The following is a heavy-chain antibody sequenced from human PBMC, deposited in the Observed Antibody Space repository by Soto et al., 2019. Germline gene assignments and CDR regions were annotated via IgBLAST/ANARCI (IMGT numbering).Heavy chain of an antibody. CDR3: ARRGGHGDYRGGCWFDP. Sequence: QVQLQESGPELVRPSQTLSLTCTVSGGSISSGGYYWSWIRQHPGKGLEWIGYIYYSGSTYYNPSLKSRVTISVDTSKNQFSLKLSSVTAADTAVYYCARRGGHGDYRGGCWFDPWGQGTLVTVSS. J-gene: IGHJ5*02. V-gene: IGHV4-31*03. CDR1: GGSISSGGYY. CDR2: IYYSGST. D-gene: IGHD4-17*01.